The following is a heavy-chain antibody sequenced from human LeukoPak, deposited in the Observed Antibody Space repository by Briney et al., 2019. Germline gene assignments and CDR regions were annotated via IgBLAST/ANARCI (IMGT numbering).Heavy chain of an antibody. CDR1: GFTFSSYS. CDR2: ISSSSIYI. CDR3: ARDLFRCFYL. J-gene: IGHJ4*02. D-gene: IGHD3-10*02. V-gene: IGHV3-21*01. Sequence: PGGSLRLSCAASGFTFSSYSMTWVRQAPGKGLEWVSSISSSSIYIYYADSVKGRFTISRDNAKNSLYLQINSLRAEDTAVYYCARDLFRCFYLCGQGTLVTVSS.